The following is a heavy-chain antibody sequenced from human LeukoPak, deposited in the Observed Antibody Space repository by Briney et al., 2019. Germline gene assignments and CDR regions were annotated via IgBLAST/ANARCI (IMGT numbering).Heavy chain of an antibody. Sequence: GGSLRLSCAASGFTFSSYAMSWVRQAPGKGLEWVSAISGSGGSTYYADSVKGRFTISRDNSKNTLYLQMNSLRAEDTAVYYCARGLGLNYYDSSGSSFDIWGQGTMVTVSS. CDR1: GFTFSSYA. CDR3: ARGLGLNYYDSSGSSFDI. V-gene: IGHV3-23*01. CDR2: ISGSGGST. D-gene: IGHD3-22*01. J-gene: IGHJ3*02.